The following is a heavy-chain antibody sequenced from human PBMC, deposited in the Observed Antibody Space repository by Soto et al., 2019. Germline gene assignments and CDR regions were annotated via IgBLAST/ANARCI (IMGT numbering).Heavy chain of an antibody. CDR2: IWYDGTNK. D-gene: IGHD1-26*01. J-gene: IGHJ4*02. CDR3: ARAQSSGNYYSDY. CDR1: GFTFSSYA. Sequence: GGSLRLSCAASGFTFSSYAMHWVRQAPGKGLEWVAVIWYDGTNKYYVDSVKGRFTISRDNSKNTLYLQMSSLRAEDTAVYYCARAQSSGNYYSDYWGQGTLVTVSS. V-gene: IGHV3-33*01.